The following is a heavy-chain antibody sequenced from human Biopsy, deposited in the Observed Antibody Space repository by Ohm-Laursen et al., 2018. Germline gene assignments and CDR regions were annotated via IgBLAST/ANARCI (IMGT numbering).Heavy chain of an antibody. CDR1: GFTFSSYG. D-gene: IGHD2-15*01. Sequence: SLRLSCAASGFTFSSYGMHWVRQAPGKGLEWVAAIWHDGSNINYADSVKGRFTISRDNSKNTLYLQMNSLKTEDTALYFCAKAGRYCSGGGFYSWFDSWGQGTLVTVSS. CDR2: IWHDGSNI. V-gene: IGHV3-33*06. J-gene: IGHJ5*01. CDR3: AKAGRYCSGGGFYSWFDS.